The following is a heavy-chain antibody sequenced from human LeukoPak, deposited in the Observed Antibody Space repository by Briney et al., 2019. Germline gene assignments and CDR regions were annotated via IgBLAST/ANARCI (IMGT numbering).Heavy chain of an antibody. Sequence: ASVKVSCKASGYTFTSYGISWVRQAPGQGLEWMGWINPNSGGTNYAQKFQGRVTMTRDTSISTAYMELSRLRSDDTAVYYCAREAYYYGMDVWGQGTTVTVSS. V-gene: IGHV1-2*02. CDR1: GYTFTSYG. J-gene: IGHJ6*02. CDR2: INPNSGGT. CDR3: AREAYYYGMDV.